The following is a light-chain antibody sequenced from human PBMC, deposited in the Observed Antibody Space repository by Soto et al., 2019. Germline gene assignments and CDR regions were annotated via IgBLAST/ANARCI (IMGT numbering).Light chain of an antibody. CDR2: KAS. CDR1: QTISSW. Sequence: DIQMTQSPSTLSGSVGDRVTITCRASQTISSWLAWYQQKPGKAPKLLIYKASTLKSGVPSRFSGSGSGTDFSLTISALQPEDFATYYCQQTYNSPVTFGQGTKVEFK. J-gene: IGKJ1*01. V-gene: IGKV1-5*03. CDR3: QQTYNSPVT.